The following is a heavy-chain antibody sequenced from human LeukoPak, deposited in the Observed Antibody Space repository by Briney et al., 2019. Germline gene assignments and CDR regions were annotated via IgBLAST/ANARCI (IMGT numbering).Heavy chain of an antibody. D-gene: IGHD4-17*01. V-gene: IGHV4-34*01. CDR1: GSSIGTYS. CDR3: ARLVGGATVTIDY. Sequence: SETLSLTCTVSGSSIGTYSWSWIRQPPGKGLEWIGEINHSGSTNYNPSLKSRVTISVDTSKNQFSLKLSSVTAADTAVYYCARLVGGATVTIDYWGQGALVTVSS. J-gene: IGHJ4*02. CDR2: INHSGST.